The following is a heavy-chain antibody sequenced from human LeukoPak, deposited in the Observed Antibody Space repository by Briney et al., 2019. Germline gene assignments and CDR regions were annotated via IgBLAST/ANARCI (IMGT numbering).Heavy chain of an antibody. V-gene: IGHV1-18*01. CDR1: GYTFTSYG. CDR2: ISAYNGNT. J-gene: IGHJ3*02. Sequence: ASVKVSCKASGYTFTSYGISWVRQAPGQGLEWMGWISAYNGNTNYAQKLQGRVTMTTDTSTSTAYMELSSLRSEDTAVYYCARGEVGAVRSGASDIWGQGTMVTVSS. D-gene: IGHD1-26*01. CDR3: ARGEVGAVRSGASDI.